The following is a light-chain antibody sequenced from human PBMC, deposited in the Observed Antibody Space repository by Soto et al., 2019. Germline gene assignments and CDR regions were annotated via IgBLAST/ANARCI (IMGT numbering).Light chain of an antibody. CDR1: LSINSH. CDR2: AAS. J-gene: IGKJ1*01. Sequence: DIPVTQSPSSLSASVGDRVTITCRASLSINSHLNWYQQKPGRAPQLLIYAASTLQSGVPSRFSGGGSGTNFTLTISSLQPADFATYYCQQSYSTLWTFGQGTKVEVK. V-gene: IGKV1-39*01. CDR3: QQSYSTLWT.